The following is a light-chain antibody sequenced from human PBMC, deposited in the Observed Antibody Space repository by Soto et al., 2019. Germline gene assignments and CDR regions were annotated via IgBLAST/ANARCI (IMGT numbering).Light chain of an antibody. V-gene: IGKV1-5*01. CDR2: HAS. Sequence: DIQRTPSPSTLPAFVGNTVTITCRAGQNIDRWVAWYQQKSGKAPKILIYHASSLETGVPSRFSGSGSGTEFTLTICSVQADDFASYYCQHYSSYGTFGQGTKVDIK. CDR3: QHYSSYGT. CDR1: QNIDRW. J-gene: IGKJ1*01.